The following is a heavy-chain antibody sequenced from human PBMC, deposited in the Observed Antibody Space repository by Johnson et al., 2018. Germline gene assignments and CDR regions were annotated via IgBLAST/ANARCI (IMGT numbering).Heavy chain of an antibody. J-gene: IGHJ1*01. Sequence: VQLVQSGGGLVKXGRSLRLSCAASGFTFDDYAMHWVRQGPGKGLEWVSGISWNSGSIGYADSVKGRFTISRDNSKNTLYLQMNSLRAEDTAVYYCAKDRSRIVGAPDFQYWGQGTLVTVSS. D-gene: IGHD1-26*01. CDR1: GFTFDDYA. CDR2: ISWNSGSI. V-gene: IGHV3-9*01. CDR3: AKDRSRIVGAPDFQY.